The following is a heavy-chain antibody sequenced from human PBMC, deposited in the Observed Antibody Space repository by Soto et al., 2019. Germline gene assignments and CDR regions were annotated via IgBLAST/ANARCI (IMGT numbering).Heavy chain of an antibody. CDR2: IIPIFGTA. CDR3: ESAGAIHWFDP. V-gene: IGHV1-69*06. Sequence: QVQLVQSGAEVKKPGSSVKVSCKASGGTFSSYAISWVRQAPGQGLEWMGGIIPIFGTANYAQKVQGRVTITADKSQSTAYMELRSLRTEDTAVYYCESAGAIHWFDPWGQGTLVTVSS. J-gene: IGHJ5*02. D-gene: IGHD1-26*01. CDR1: GGTFSSYA.